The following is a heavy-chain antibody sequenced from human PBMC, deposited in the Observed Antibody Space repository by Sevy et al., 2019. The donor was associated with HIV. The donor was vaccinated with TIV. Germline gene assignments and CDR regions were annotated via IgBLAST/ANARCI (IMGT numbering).Heavy chain of an antibody. CDR3: ARGARGTLPAFYYYGWDV. Sequence: GESLKISCKASGYRFTDYWIAWVRHMPGKGLEWMGIIYPGDSDSRYSPSFQGQVTISAAKSINTAYLQWRTLKASDTAMYYCARGARGTLPAFYYYGWDVWGQGTTVTVSS. CDR2: IYPGDSDS. D-gene: IGHD1-1*01. J-gene: IGHJ6*02. V-gene: IGHV5-51*01. CDR1: GYRFTDYW.